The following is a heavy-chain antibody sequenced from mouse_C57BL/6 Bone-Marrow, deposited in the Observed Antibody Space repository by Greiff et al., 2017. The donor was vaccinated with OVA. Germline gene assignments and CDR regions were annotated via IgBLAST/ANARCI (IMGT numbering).Heavy chain of an antibody. Sequence: QVQLKESGAELARPGASVKLSCKASGYTFTSYGISWVKQRTGQGLEWIGEIYPRSGNTYYNEKFKGKATLTADKSSSTAYMELRSLTSEDSAVYCCARSLFITTVPNWYFDVWGTGTTVTVSS. D-gene: IGHD1-1*01. V-gene: IGHV1-81*01. J-gene: IGHJ1*03. CDR3: ARSLFITTVPNWYFDV. CDR2: IYPRSGNT. CDR1: GYTFTSYG.